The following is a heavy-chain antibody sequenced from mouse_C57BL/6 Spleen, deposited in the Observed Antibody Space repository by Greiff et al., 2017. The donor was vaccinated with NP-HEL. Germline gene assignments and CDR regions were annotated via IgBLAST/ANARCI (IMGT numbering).Heavy chain of an antibody. V-gene: IGHV1-59*01. CDR3: ARRGYYYGSSYAMDD. CDR1: GYTFTSYW. D-gene: IGHD1-1*01. Sequence: QVQLQQPGAELVRPGTSVKLSCKASGYTFTSYWMHWVKQRPGQGLEWIGVIDPSDSYTNYNQKFKGKATLTVDQSSSTAYMQLSSLTSEDAAVYYCARRGYYYGSSYAMDDWGQGTSVTVSS. CDR2: IDPSDSYT. J-gene: IGHJ4*01.